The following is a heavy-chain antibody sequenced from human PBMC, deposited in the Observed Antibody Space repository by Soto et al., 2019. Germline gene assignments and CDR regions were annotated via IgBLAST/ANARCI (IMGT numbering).Heavy chain of an antibody. V-gene: IGHV3-7*01. CDR2: IKEDGKKT. J-gene: IGHJ6*02. CDR3: ASHSYYDFWSADTYSYAMDV. D-gene: IGHD3-3*01. CDR1: GLIFGRYF. Sequence: VQLVESGGDLGQPGGSLRLSCAASGLIFGRYFMSWVRQAPGEGLEWVANIKEDGKKTNYADSVKGRFTISRDNIKKSLSLQMNGLRAEDTAVYYCASHSYYDFWSADTYSYAMDVWGQGTTVTVSS.